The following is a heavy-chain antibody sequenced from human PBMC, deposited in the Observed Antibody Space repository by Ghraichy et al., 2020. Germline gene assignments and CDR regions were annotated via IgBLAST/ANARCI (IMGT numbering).Heavy chain of an antibody. D-gene: IGHD6-19*01. CDR1: GFTFSDYY. CDR2: ISSSSSYT. V-gene: IGHV3-11*06. CDR3: ARGRTEAGNFDY. J-gene: IGHJ4*02. Sequence: GGSLRLSCAASGFTFSDYYMSWIRQAPGKGLEWVSYISSSSSYTNYADSVRGRFIISRDNAKNSLYLQVNSLRAEDTAVYYCARGRTEAGNFDYWDQGTLVTVSS.